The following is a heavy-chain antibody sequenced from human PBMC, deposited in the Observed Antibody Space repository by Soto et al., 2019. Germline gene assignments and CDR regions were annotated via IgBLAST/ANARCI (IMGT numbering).Heavy chain of an antibody. CDR1: GDSISSNY. V-gene: IGHV4-59*01. Sequence: PSETLSLTCTVSGDSISSNYWSWIRQPPGKGLKWIGYISNSGYTNYNPSLKSRVTISVDTSKNQFSLKLSSVTAADTAVYYCARKNDYYDYWGQGTRVTVSS. J-gene: IGHJ4*02. CDR3: ARKNDYYDY. CDR2: ISNSGYT.